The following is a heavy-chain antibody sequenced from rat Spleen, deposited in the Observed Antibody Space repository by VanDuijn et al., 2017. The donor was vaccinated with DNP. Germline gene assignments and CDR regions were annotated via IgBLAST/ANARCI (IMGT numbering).Heavy chain of an antibody. CDR2: ISYDGSKT. V-gene: IGHV5-20*01. J-gene: IGHJ4*01. CDR3: ITFEGRNA. CDR1: GFTFSDYY. D-gene: IGHD1-11*01. Sequence: EVQLVESGGGLVQPGRSLKLSCAASGFTFSDYYMAWVRQAPTKGLKWVAYISYDGSKTYYRDYVKGRFTISRDNAKSTLYLQMDSLRSEDTATYYCITFEGRNAWVQGTSVTVSS.